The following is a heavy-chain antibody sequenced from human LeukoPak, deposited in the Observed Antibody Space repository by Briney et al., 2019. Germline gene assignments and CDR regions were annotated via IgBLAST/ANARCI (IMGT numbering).Heavy chain of an antibody. CDR3: AKDGGYCSGGSCYSNFDY. CDR1: GFTVSSNY. CDR2: ISGSGGST. J-gene: IGHJ4*02. Sequence: GGSLRLSCAASGFTVSSNYMSWVRQAPGKGLEWVSAISGSGGSTYYADSVKGRFTISRDNSKNTLYLQMNSLRAEDTAVYYCAKDGGYCSGGSCYSNFDYWGQGTLVTVSS. V-gene: IGHV3-23*01. D-gene: IGHD2-15*01.